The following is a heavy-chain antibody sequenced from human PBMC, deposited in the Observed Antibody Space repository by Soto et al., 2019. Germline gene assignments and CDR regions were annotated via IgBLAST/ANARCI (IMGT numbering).Heavy chain of an antibody. J-gene: IGHJ6*02. V-gene: IGHV3-23*01. CDR2: ISGSGGST. CDR1: GFTFSSYA. Sequence: GGSLRLSCAASGFTFSSYAMSWVRQAPGKGLEWVSAISGSGGSTYYADSVKGRFTISSDNSKNTLYLQMNSLRAEDTAVYYCAKVEAGNYYYYYGMDVWGQGTTVTVSS. D-gene: IGHD6-19*01. CDR3: AKVEAGNYYYYYGMDV.